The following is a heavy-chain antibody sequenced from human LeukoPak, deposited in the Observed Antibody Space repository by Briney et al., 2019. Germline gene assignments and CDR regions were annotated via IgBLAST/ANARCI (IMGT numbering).Heavy chain of an antibody. CDR2: IYSSGNT. Sequence: PSGTLSLTCTVSHDSFISYHWNWIRQPPGKGLEWIGYIYSSGNTDYNPALKSRVTMSMDTSRNQFSLKLSSVTAADTAVYYCARSGIAAAMDVWGQGTTVTVSS. CDR3: ARSGIAAAMDV. CDR1: HDSFISYH. V-gene: IGHV4-59*01. J-gene: IGHJ6*02. D-gene: IGHD6-13*01.